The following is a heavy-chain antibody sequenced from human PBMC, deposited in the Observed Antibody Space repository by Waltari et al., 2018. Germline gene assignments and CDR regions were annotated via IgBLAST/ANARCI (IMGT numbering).Heavy chain of an antibody. D-gene: IGHD7-27*01. CDR1: GNNLNTFG. CDR3: ASGDHFVFDS. J-gene: IGHJ4*02. Sequence: VKVVQSGAEVKKPGESLKISCKVSGNNLNTFGITWVRRMPGKGLEWMGAIYLGDLDTRYSPPFRGHVTISADKSIHTAYLQLESLKISDTAIYFCASGDHFVFDSWGQGSLGTVSS. CDR2: IYLGDLDT. V-gene: IGHV5-51*01.